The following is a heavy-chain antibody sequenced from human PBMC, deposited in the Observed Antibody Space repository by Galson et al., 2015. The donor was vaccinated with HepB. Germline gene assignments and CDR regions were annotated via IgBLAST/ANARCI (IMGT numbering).Heavy chain of an antibody. CDR3: ARAGAPIVVVPAANYYYYYGMDV. CDR1: GGTFSSYA. V-gene: IGHV1-69*13. Sequence: SVKVSCKASGGTFSSYAISWVRQAPGQGLEWMGGIIPIFGTANYAQKFQGRVTITADESTSTAYMELSSLRSEDTAVYYCARAGAPIVVVPAANYYYYYGMDVWGQGTTVTVSS. J-gene: IGHJ6*02. CDR2: IIPIFGTA. D-gene: IGHD2-2*01.